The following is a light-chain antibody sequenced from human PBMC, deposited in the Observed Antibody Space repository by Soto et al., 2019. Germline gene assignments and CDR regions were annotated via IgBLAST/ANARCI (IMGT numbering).Light chain of an antibody. J-gene: IGKJ2*01. CDR2: AAS. Sequence: EIVLTQSPGTLSLSPGDRATLSCRASQSVNNNYLAWYQQKPGQAPRLLIYAASSRATGLPDRFSGSGSGTDFTLTISRLEPEDFAVYYCQQYGSSVMYTFGQGTKLEIK. V-gene: IGKV3-20*01. CDR3: QQYGSSVMYT. CDR1: QSVNNNY.